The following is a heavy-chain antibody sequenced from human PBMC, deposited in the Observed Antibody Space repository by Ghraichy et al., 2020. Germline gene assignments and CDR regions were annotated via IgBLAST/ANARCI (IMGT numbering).Heavy chain of an antibody. CDR1: GFTFSSYA. CDR3: AKGLVDTAMIVLNAFDF. Sequence: GGSLRLSCAASGFTFSSYAVSWVRQAPGKGLEWVSGISGGGGNIFYADSVKGRFTISRDNSKNTLYLQKNSLRAEDTALYYCAKGLVDTAMIVLNAFDFWGQGTMVTVSS. CDR2: ISGGGGNI. D-gene: IGHD5-18*01. J-gene: IGHJ3*01. V-gene: IGHV3-23*01.